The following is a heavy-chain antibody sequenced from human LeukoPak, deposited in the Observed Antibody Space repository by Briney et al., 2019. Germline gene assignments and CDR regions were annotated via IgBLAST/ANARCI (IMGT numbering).Heavy chain of an antibody. V-gene: IGHV3-23*01. CDR2: ISGGSA. Sequence: PGGSLRLSCAASGFTFSSYAMSWVRQAPGKGLEWVSAISGGSADYADSVKGRFSISIDNSKNTLYLQMNSLRAEDTAVYYCARALTYGDNSYYYYYMDVWGKGTTVTVSS. CDR3: ARALTYGDNSYYYYYMDV. J-gene: IGHJ6*03. D-gene: IGHD4-17*01. CDR1: GFTFSSYA.